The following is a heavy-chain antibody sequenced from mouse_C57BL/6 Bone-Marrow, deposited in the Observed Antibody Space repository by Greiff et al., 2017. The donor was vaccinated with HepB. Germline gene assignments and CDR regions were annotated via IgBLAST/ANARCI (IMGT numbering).Heavy chain of an antibody. CDR1: GFTFSSYG. V-gene: IGHV5-6*01. CDR2: ISSGGSYT. CDR3: ARRITTVVATEYFDV. Sequence: EVQLVESGGDLVKPGGSLKLSCAASGFTFSSYGMSWVRQTPDKRLEWVATISSGGSYTYYPDSVKGRFTISRDNAKNTLYLQMSSLKSEDTAMYDWARRITTVVATEYFDVWGTGTTVTVSS. D-gene: IGHD1-1*01. J-gene: IGHJ1*03.